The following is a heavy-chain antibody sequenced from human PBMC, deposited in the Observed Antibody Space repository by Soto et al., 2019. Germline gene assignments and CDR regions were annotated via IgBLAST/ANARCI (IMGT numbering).Heavy chain of an antibody. J-gene: IGHJ5*02. CDR1: GGSISSGGYY. V-gene: IGHV4-31*03. CDR2: IYYSGST. CDR3: ARDRSSGWYNWFDP. Sequence: LSLTCTVSGGSISSGGYYWSWIRQHPGKGLEWIGYIYYSGSTYYNPSLKSRVTISVDTSKNQFSLKLSSVTAADTAVYYCARDRSSGWYNWFDPWGQGTLVTVSS. D-gene: IGHD6-19*01.